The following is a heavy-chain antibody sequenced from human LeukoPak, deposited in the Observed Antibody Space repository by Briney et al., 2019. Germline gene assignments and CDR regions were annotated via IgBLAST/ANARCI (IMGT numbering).Heavy chain of an antibody. CDR2: ISSGGSSI. CDR3: ARDTGRYCLDY. Sequence: GGSLRLSCAASGFTFNTYEMNWVRQAPGKGLEWVSYISSGGSSIYYADSVKGRFTISRDNAKNSLYLQMNSLRAEDTAVYYCARDTGRYCLDYWGQGTLVTVSS. V-gene: IGHV3-48*03. CDR1: GFTFNTYE. J-gene: IGHJ4*02. D-gene: IGHD1-26*01.